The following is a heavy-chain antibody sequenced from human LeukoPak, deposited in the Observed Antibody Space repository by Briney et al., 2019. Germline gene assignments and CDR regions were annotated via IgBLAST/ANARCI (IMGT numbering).Heavy chain of an antibody. D-gene: IGHD6-13*01. J-gene: IGHJ6*02. CDR3: ARGPGYSSSWYLVGFYYGMDV. CDR2: ISYDGSNK. CDR1: GFTFSSYG. Sequence: GGSLRLSCAASGFTFSSYGMHWVRQAPGKGLEWVAVISYDGSNKYYADSVKGRFTISRDNSKNTLYLQMNSLRAEDTAVYYCARGPGYSSSWYLVGFYYGMDVWGQGTTVTVSS. V-gene: IGHV3-30*03.